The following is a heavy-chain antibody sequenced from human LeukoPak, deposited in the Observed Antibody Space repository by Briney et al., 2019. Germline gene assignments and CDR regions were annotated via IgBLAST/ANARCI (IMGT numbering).Heavy chain of an antibody. Sequence: GASVKVSCTASGYTFTSYYMHWVRQAPGQGLEWMGIINPSGGSTSYAQKLQGRVTMTRDTSTSTVYMELSSLRSEDTAVYYCARDWYTQDYSSRSEGAEYFQHWGQGTLVTVSS. CDR2: INPSGGST. D-gene: IGHD6-13*01. CDR3: ARDWYTQDYSSRSEGAEYFQH. V-gene: IGHV1-46*01. CDR1: GYTFTSYY. J-gene: IGHJ1*01.